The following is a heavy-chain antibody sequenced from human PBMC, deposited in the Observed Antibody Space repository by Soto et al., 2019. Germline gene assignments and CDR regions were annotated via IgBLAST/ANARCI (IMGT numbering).Heavy chain of an antibody. J-gene: IGHJ4*02. CDR1: GYTFTSYG. D-gene: IGHD5-18*01. CDR3: AKVSGYSYGFDY. V-gene: IGHV1-18*01. CDR2: ISAYNGHT. Sequence: QVQLVQSGAEVKKPGASVKVSCKTSGYTFTSYGISWVRQAPGQGLEWMRWISAYNGHTNYAQKIQGRVTMTTDTFTSPAYMELRSLRSDDTAVYYCAKVSGYSYGFDYWGQGTLVSVSS.